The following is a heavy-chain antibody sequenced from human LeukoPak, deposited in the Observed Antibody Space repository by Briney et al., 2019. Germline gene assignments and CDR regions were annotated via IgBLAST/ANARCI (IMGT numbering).Heavy chain of an antibody. J-gene: IGHJ6*02. CDR3: ARAIFGVAKNKRGMDV. CDR1: GFTFSSYS. D-gene: IGHD3-3*01. Sequence: SGGSLRLSCAASGFTFSSYSMNCVRQAPGKGLEWVSSISSSSSYIYYADSVKGRFTISRDNAKNSLYLQMNSLRAEDTALYYCARAIFGVAKNKRGMDVWGQGTTVTVSS. CDR2: ISSSSSYI. V-gene: IGHV3-21*01.